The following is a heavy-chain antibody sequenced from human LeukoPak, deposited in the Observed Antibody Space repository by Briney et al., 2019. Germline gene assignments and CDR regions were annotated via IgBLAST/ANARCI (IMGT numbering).Heavy chain of an antibody. V-gene: IGHV3-30*03. J-gene: IGHJ4*02. CDR3: ARDASAYDSSGSYDY. CDR1: GFTFSSYG. Sequence: GGSLRVSCAASGFTFSSYGMHWVRQAPGKGLEWVAVISYDGSNKYYADSVKGRFTISRDNSKNTLYLQMNSLRAEDTAVYYCARDASAYDSSGSYDYWGQGTLVTVSS. CDR2: ISYDGSNK. D-gene: IGHD3-22*01.